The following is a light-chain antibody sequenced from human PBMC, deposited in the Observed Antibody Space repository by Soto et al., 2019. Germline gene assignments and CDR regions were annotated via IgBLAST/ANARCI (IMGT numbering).Light chain of an antibody. Sequence: DIQMTQSPSTLSASVGDRVTIACRASQSISRYLAWYQQQPGKAPKLLIYKASSLESGVPSRFSGSGSRTEFTLTISSLQPDDFATYYCQHDRGYPLTFGGGTQVEIK. V-gene: IGKV1-5*03. CDR3: QHDRGYPLT. J-gene: IGKJ4*01. CDR1: QSISRY. CDR2: KAS.